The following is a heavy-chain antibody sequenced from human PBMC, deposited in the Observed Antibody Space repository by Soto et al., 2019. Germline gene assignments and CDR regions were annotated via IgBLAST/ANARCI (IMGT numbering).Heavy chain of an antibody. CDR2: IYPGDSDT. CDR3: ARHLSQNYVMESSSYGMDV. Sequence: GESLKISCKGSGYSFTSYWIGWVRQMPGKGLEWMGIIYPGDSDTRYSPSFQGQVTISADKSMSNAYLQWSSLKASDSATYYCARHLSQNYVMESSSYGMDVWGQGTTVTVS. CDR1: GYSFTSYW. J-gene: IGHJ6*02. V-gene: IGHV5-51*01. D-gene: IGHD1-7*01.